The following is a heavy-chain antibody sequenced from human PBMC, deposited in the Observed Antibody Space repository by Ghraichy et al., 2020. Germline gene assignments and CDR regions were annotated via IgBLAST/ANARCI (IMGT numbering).Heavy chain of an antibody. D-gene: IGHD4-11*01. Sequence: ASVKVSCKASGYTFTGYYMHWVRQAPGQGLEWMGWINPNSGGTNYAQKFQGRVTMTRDTSISTAYMELSRLRSDDTAVYYCARDLYSNPYYYYGMDVWGQGTTVTVSS. CDR1: GYTFTGYY. CDR2: INPNSGGT. J-gene: IGHJ6*02. V-gene: IGHV1-2*02. CDR3: ARDLYSNPYYYYGMDV.